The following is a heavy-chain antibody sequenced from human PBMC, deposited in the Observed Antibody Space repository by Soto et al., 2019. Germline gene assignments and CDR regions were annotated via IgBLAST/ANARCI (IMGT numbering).Heavy chain of an antibody. CDR1: GFAFSNFH. Sequence: EMQVLESGGGLVQPGGSLRLSCAASGFAFSNFHMNWVRQAPGKGLQWVSTIGGDGGDTHYADSVKGRFTVSRDNSKNTLHLQMDGLRDEDTAIYYCAKRYSSAWEAGMDVWGQGTTVTVSS. J-gene: IGHJ6*02. CDR3: AKRYSSAWEAGMDV. V-gene: IGHV3-23*01. D-gene: IGHD6-19*01. CDR2: IGGDGGDT.